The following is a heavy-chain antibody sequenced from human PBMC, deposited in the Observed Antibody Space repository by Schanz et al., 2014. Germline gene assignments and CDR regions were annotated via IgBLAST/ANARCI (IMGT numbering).Heavy chain of an antibody. CDR1: GFTFSSYG. CDR3: AREQIMAAAGLVDY. Sequence: QVQLVESGGGVVQFGRSLRLSCAASGFTFSSYGMHWVRQAPGKGLEWVAVIWSDGSGKYYADSVKGRFTISRDSPKNTLYLQMNSLRVEDTAVYYCAREQIMAAAGLVDYWGHGTLVTVSS. CDR2: IWSDGSGK. D-gene: IGHD6-13*01. V-gene: IGHV3-33*01. J-gene: IGHJ4*01.